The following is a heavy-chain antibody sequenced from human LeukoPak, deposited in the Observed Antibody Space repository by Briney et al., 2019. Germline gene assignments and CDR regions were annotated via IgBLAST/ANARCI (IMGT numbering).Heavy chain of an antibody. J-gene: IGHJ6*04. D-gene: IGHD2-15*01. V-gene: IGHV1-69*04. Sequence: GASVKVSCKASGGTFTSYAISWVRQAPGQGLEWMGMIIPILGIANYAQKFQGRVTITADKSTSTAYMELSSLRSEDTAVYYCARGLALGYCSGGSCYAYDGWGKGTTVTVSS. CDR3: ARGLALGYCSGGSCYAYDG. CDR1: GGTFTSYA. CDR2: IIPILGIA.